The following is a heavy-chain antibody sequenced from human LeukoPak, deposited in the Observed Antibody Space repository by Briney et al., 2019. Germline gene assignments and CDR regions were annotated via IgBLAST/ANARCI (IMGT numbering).Heavy chain of an antibody. Sequence: QTGGSLRLSCAASGFTFNTHAMSWVRQAPGKGLEWVSGINWNGGSTGYADSVKGRFTISRDNAKNSLYLQMNSLRAEDTALYYCAREGAVAGNFYYFDYWGQGTLVTVSS. CDR2: INWNGGST. CDR3: AREGAVAGNFYYFDY. V-gene: IGHV3-20*04. J-gene: IGHJ4*02. D-gene: IGHD6-19*01. CDR1: GFTFNTHA.